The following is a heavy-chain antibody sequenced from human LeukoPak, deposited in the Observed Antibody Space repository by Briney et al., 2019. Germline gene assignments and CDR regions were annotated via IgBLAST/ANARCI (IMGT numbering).Heavy chain of an antibody. J-gene: IGHJ6*03. D-gene: IGHD6-25*01. CDR1: GFTFSSYW. V-gene: IGHV3-7*01. CDR3: ARESHGYPFYYYYMDV. CDR2: IKQDGSEK. Sequence: PGGSLRLSCAAPGFTFSSYWMSWVRQAPGKGLEWVANIKQDGSEKYYVDSVKGRFTISRDNAKNSLYLQMNSLRAEDTAVYYCARESHGYPFYYYYMDVWGKGTTVTVSS.